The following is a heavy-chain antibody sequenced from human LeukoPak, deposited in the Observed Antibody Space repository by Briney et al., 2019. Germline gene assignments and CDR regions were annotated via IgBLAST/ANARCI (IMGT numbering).Heavy chain of an antibody. V-gene: IGHV4-39*07. CDR2: IYYSGST. CDR1: GFTFSSYS. Sequence: AGGSLRLSCAASGFTFSSYSMNWVRQPPGKGLEWIGSIYYSGSTYYNPSLKSRVTISVDTSKNQFSLKLSSVTAADTAVYYCARGGYDILTGSLIGYYYYGMDVWGQGTTVTVSS. D-gene: IGHD3-9*01. CDR3: ARGGYDILTGSLIGYYYYGMDV. J-gene: IGHJ6*02.